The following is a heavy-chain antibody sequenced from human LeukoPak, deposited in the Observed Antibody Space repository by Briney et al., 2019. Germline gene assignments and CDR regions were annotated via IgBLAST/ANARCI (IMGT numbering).Heavy chain of an antibody. Sequence: LETLSLTCTVSVGSISSYYRSWIRAPAGKGLEWIGRIYTSGSTHYNPSLKSRVTMSVDTSKNQFSLKLSSVTAADTAVYYCARDNRGVGFDYLVQGTLVTVSS. CDR1: VGSISSYY. CDR3: ARDNRGVGFDY. V-gene: IGHV4-4*07. CDR2: IYTSGST. J-gene: IGHJ4*02. D-gene: IGHD3-10*01.